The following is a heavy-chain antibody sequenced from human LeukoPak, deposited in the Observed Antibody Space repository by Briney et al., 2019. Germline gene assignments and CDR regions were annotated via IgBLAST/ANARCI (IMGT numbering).Heavy chain of an antibody. CDR2: IWYDGSNK. J-gene: IGHJ4*02. CDR3: ARDRAAADLDY. D-gene: IGHD6-13*01. Sequence: GGSLRLSCAASGFTFSNYGMHWVRQAPGKGLEWVAVIWYDGSNKYYADSVKGRFTISRDNSKNTLYLQMNSLRAEDTAVYYCARDRAAADLDYWGQGTLVTVSS. V-gene: IGHV3-33*01. CDR1: GFTFSNYG.